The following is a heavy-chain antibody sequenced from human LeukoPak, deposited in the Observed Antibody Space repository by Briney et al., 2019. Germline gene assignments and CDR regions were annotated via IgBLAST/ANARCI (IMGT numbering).Heavy chain of an antibody. Sequence: GGSLRLSCAPSGFTFSRHGMHWVRQAPGKGLEWVAIISNDGSRKYYAHSVEGRFTISGDNSKNTLYLQMDSLRAEDTAVYYCARDRAWNYFEYWGQGTLVTVSS. V-gene: IGHV3-30*03. J-gene: IGHJ4*02. CDR3: ARDRAWNYFEY. D-gene: IGHD3-3*01. CDR1: GFTFSRHG. CDR2: ISNDGSRK.